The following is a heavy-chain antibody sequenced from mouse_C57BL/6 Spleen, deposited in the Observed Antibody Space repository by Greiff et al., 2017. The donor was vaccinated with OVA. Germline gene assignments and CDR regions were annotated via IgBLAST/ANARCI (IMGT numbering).Heavy chain of an antibody. CDR2: IYPGDGDT. V-gene: IGHV1-82*01. CDR1: GYAFSSSW. J-gene: IGHJ2*01. D-gene: IGHD3-2*02. CDR3: ARSAQATGVDY. Sequence: VQLQQSGPELVKPGASVKISCKASGYAFSSSWMNWVKQRPGKGLEWIGRIYPGDGDTNYNGKFKGKATLTADKSSSTAYMQLSSLTSEDSAVYFCARSAQATGVDYWGQGTTLTVSS.